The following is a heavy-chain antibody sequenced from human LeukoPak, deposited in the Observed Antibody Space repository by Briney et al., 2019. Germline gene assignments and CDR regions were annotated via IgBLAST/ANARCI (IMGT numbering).Heavy chain of an antibody. CDR3: ARDLYGGYLGLDY. Sequence: PGGSLRLSCAASGFTFSSYAMHWVRQAPGKGLEWVAVISYDGSNKYYADSVKGRFTISRGNSKNTLYLQMNSLRAEDTAVYHCARDLYGGYLGLDYWGQGTLVTVSS. CDR1: GFTFSSYA. J-gene: IGHJ4*02. CDR2: ISYDGSNK. V-gene: IGHV3-30-3*01. D-gene: IGHD5-12*01.